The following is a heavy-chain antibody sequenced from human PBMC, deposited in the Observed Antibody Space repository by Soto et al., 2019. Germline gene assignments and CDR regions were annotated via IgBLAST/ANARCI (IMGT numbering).Heavy chain of an antibody. Sequence: SETLSLTCTVSGDSVSSGGYYWSWIRQHPGEGLEWIGYIYYTGTTYYNPSLRSRVTISVDTSKSQFSLRLSSVTAADTAFYYCARISVSGRYGFDYRGQGTLVTVSS. CDR2: IYYTGTT. V-gene: IGHV4-31*03. CDR3: ARISVSGRYGFDY. CDR1: GDSVSSGGYY. J-gene: IGHJ4*02. D-gene: IGHD3-10*01.